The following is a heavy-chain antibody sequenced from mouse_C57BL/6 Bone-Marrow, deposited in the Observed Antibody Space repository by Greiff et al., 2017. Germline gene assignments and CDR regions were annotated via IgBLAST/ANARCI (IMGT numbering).Heavy chain of an antibody. V-gene: IGHV1-76*01. CDR1: GYTFTDYY. D-gene: IGHD1-1*01. J-gene: IGHJ4*01. CDR2: IYPGSGNT. CDR3: ASFFTTVVAGDY. Sequence: QVQLQQSGAELVRPGASVKLSCKASGYTFTDYYINWVKQRPGQGLEWIARIYPGSGNTYYNEKFKGKATLTAEKSSSTAYMQLSSLTSEDSAVYFCASFFTTVVAGDYWGQGTSVTVSS.